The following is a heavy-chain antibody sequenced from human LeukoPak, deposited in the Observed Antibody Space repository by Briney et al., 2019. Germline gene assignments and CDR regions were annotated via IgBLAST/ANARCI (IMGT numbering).Heavy chain of an antibody. CDR2: INPNSGGT. CDR3: ARPSIPHYYGSGSNLFDY. V-gene: IGHV1-2*06. D-gene: IGHD3-10*01. J-gene: IGHJ4*02. CDR1: GYTFTGYY. Sequence: ASVKVSCKASGYTFTGYYMHWVRQAPGQGLEWMGRINPNSGGTNYAQKFQGRVTMTRDTSISTAYMELSRLGSDDTAVYYCARPSIPHYYGSGSNLFDYWGQGTLVTVSS.